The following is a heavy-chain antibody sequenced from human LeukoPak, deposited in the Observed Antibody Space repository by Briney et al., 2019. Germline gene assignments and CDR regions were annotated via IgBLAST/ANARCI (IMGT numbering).Heavy chain of an antibody. Sequence: PGGSLRLSCAASGFTVSSNYMSWVRQAPGKGLEWVSVIYSGGSTYYADSVKGRFTISRDNSKNTLYLQMNNLRAEDTAVYYCARGGSITMVRGFTFDYWGQGTLVTVSS. CDR1: GFTVSSNY. J-gene: IGHJ4*02. CDR3: ARGGSITMVRGFTFDY. CDR2: IYSGGST. D-gene: IGHD3-10*01. V-gene: IGHV3-53*01.